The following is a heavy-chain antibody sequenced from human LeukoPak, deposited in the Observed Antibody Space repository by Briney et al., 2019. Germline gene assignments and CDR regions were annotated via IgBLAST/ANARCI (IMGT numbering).Heavy chain of an antibody. V-gene: IGHV3-23*01. CDR2: ISGSGGST. Sequence: SGGSLRLSCAASGFTFSSYAMSWVRQAPGKGLEWVSAISGSGGSTYYADSVKGRFTISRDNSKNTLYLQMNSLRAEDTAVYYCAKDRRGSGLHPLVSHYWGQGTLVTVSS. CDR1: GFTFSSYA. J-gene: IGHJ4*02. CDR3: AKDRRGSGLHPLVSHY. D-gene: IGHD5-24*01.